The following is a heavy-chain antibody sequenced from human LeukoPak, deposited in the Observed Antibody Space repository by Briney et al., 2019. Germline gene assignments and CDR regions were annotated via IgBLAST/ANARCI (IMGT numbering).Heavy chain of an antibody. CDR2: IYSGGST. D-gene: IGHD6-13*01. V-gene: IGHV3-66*01. CDR3: ARELAAAGYNWFDP. Sequence: GGSLRLSCAASGSTVSSNYMSWVRQAPGKGLEWVSVIYSGGSTYYADSVKGRFTISRDNSKDTLYLQMNSLRAEDTAVYYCARELAAAGYNWFDPWGQGTLVTVSS. J-gene: IGHJ5*02. CDR1: GSTVSSNY.